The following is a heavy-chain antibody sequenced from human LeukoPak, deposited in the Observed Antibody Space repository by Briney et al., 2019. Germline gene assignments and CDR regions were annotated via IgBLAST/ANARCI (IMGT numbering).Heavy chain of an antibody. J-gene: IGHJ3*02. Sequence: GGSLRLSCAASGFSFSSYNMNWVRQAPGKGLEWVSSISSSSSYIYYADSVKGRFTISRDNAKNSLYLQMNSLRAEDTAVYYCAYIVVVVAARREDDAFDIWGQGTMVTVSS. CDR3: AYIVVVVAARREDDAFDI. CDR1: GFSFSSYN. V-gene: IGHV3-21*01. CDR2: ISSSSSYI. D-gene: IGHD2-15*01.